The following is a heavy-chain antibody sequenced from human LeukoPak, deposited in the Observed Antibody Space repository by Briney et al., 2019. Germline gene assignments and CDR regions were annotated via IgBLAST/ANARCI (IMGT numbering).Heavy chain of an antibody. CDR2: TIPIFATA. J-gene: IGHJ6*04. CDR1: GGTVSSYA. D-gene: IGHD4-11*01. V-gene: IGHV1-69*06. Sequence: SVKFSGNALGGTVSSYAISWFPQAPGLGLEWMGGTIPIFATANYAQKFQGRVTITADKSTSTAYMELSSLRSEDTAVYYCARDALGIYTSYYYGMDVWGKGTTVTASS. CDR3: ARDALGIYTSYYYGMDV.